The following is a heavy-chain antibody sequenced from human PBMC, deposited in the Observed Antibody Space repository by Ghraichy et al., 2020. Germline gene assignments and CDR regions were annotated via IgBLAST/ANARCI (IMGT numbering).Heavy chain of an antibody. D-gene: IGHD3-22*01. CDR3: ARVGVSVATDYYDSSGYYYYFDY. CDR1: GGSISSYY. Sequence: SETLSLTCTVSGGSISSYYWSWIRQPPGKGLEWIGYIYYSGSTNYNPSLKSRVTISVDTSKNQFSLKLSSVTAADTAVYYCARVGVSVATDYYDSSGYYYYFDYWGQGTLVTVSS. J-gene: IGHJ4*02. CDR2: IYYSGST. V-gene: IGHV4-59*01.